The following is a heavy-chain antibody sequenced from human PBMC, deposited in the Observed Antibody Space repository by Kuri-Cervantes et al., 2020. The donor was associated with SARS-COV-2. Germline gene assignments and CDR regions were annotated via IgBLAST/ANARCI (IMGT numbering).Heavy chain of an antibody. CDR1: GFTFGDYA. CDR2: IGPSNTYI. J-gene: IGHJ4*02. D-gene: IGHD3-3*01. V-gene: IGHV3-21*01. CDR3: ARRNRNYDFWSGYDY. Sequence: GESLKISCTASGFTFGDYAMSWVRQAPGKGLEWVSGIGPSNTYIYYADSVKGRFTISRDNAKNSLYLQMNSLRAEDTAVYYCARRNRNYDFWSGYDYWGQGTLVTVSS.